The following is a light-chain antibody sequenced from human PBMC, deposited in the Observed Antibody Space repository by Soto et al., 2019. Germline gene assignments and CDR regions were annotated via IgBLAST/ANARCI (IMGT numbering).Light chain of an antibody. J-gene: IGKJ4*01. CDR3: HHYDTSPRFT. Sequence: EIVLTQSPGTLSLSPGERATLSCRASQSVSSHFLTWYQQQPGQAPRLLMYGAYYRAAGRPDRFSGSGSGTNVTLTITRLEPEDFAVYYCHHYDTSPRFTFGEGTKLEI. CDR1: QSVSSHF. V-gene: IGKV3-20*01. CDR2: GAY.